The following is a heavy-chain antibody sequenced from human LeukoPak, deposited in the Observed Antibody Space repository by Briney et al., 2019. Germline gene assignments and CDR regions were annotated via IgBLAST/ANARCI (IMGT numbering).Heavy chain of an antibody. D-gene: IGHD3-10*01. V-gene: IGHV3-30*02. CDR3: AKDLTSDFGGAFDP. CDR2: IRYDGSNK. Sequence: PGGSLRLSCAASGFTFSSYGMHWVRQAPGKGLEWVAFIRYDGSNKYYADSVKGRFTISRDNSKNTLYLQMNSLRAEDTAVYYCAKDLTSDFGGAFDPWGQGTLVTVSS. CDR1: GFTFSSYG. J-gene: IGHJ5*02.